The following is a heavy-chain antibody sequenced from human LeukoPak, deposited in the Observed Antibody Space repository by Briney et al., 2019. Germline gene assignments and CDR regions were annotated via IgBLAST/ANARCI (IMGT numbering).Heavy chain of an antibody. J-gene: IGHJ6*03. CDR1: GDSISSGTYY. D-gene: IGHD6-13*01. CDR3: ASRHSKQQPYYYYMDI. Sequence: SETLSLSCTVSGDSISSGTYYWSWIRQPAGKGLEWIGRIYSNGDTKFNPSLKSRVTISLDTSKNQFSLKLSSATAADTAVYYCASRHSKQQPYYYYMDIWGKGTTVTVSS. V-gene: IGHV4-61*02. CDR2: IYSNGDT.